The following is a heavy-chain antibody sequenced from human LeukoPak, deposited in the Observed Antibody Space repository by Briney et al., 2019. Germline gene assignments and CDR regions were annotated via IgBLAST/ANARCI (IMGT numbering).Heavy chain of an antibody. CDR3: ARLRHLDY. V-gene: IGHV3-48*01. CDR2: ISTSNSTM. CDR1: GFTFSSYS. J-gene: IGHJ4*02. D-gene: IGHD4-17*01. Sequence: GGSLRLSCAASGFTFSSYSMNWVRQAPGKGLEWVSYISTSNSTMYYADSVKGRFTISRDNAKNSLFLQMNSLRAEDTAVYYCARLRHLDYWGQGTLVTVSS.